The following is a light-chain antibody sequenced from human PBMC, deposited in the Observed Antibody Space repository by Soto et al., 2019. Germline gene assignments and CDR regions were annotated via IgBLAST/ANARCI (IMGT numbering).Light chain of an antibody. J-gene: IGKJ2*01. Sequence: DIQMTQSPSTLSASVGDRVTITCRASQSISSWLAWYQQKPGKAPKLLIYKASSLESGVPSRFSGSGSGTEFTLTISSLQPDDFATYYCHQYNSYYPFGQGTKLEIK. CDR3: HQYNSYYP. V-gene: IGKV1-5*03. CDR2: KAS. CDR1: QSISSW.